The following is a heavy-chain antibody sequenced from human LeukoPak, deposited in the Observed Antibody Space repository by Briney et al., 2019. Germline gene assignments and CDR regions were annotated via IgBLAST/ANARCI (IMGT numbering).Heavy chain of an antibody. Sequence: GGSLRLSCAASGFTFSSYAMSWVRQAPGKGREWVSAISGSGGSTYYADSVKGRFTISRDNSKNTLYLQMNSLRAEDTAVYYCAKALRGIAAAGGSQHWGQGTLVTVSS. CDR2: ISGSGGST. D-gene: IGHD6-13*01. V-gene: IGHV3-23*01. J-gene: IGHJ1*01. CDR1: GFTFSSYA. CDR3: AKALRGIAAAGGSQH.